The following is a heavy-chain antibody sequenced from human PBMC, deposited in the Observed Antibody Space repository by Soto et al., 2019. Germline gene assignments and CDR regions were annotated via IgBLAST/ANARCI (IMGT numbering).Heavy chain of an antibody. Sequence: QVQLQESGPGLVKPSGTLSLTCAVSGGSISSSNWWSWVRQPPGKGLEWIGEIYHSGSTNYNPSLKSRVTISVDKAKNQFSLKLSSVTAADTAVYYCARAPSELGIIKEIGAFDIWGQGTMVTVSS. CDR2: IYHSGST. D-gene: IGHD7-27*01. J-gene: IGHJ3*02. CDR3: ARAPSELGIIKEIGAFDI. V-gene: IGHV4-4*02. CDR1: GGSISSSNW.